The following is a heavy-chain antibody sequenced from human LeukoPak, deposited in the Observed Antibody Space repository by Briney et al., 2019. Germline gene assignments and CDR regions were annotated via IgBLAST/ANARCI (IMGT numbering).Heavy chain of an antibody. V-gene: IGHV1-69*05. D-gene: IGHD1-20*01. CDR1: GGTFSSYA. Sequence: SVKVSCKASGGTFSSYAISWVRQAPGQGLEWMGGIIPIFGTANYAQKFQGRVTITTDESTSTAYMELSSLRSEDTVVYYCASMYNWNYYYYMDVWGKGTTVTVSS. CDR2: IIPIFGTA. J-gene: IGHJ6*03. CDR3: ASMYNWNYYYYMDV.